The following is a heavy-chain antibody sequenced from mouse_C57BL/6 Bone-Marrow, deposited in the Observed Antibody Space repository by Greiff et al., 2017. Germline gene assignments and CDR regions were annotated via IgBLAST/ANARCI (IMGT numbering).Heavy chain of an antibody. J-gene: IGHJ4*01. Sequence: QVQLQQSGPGLVQPSQSLSITCTVSGFSLTSYGVHWVRQSPGKGLEWLGVIWSGGSTDYNAAFISRLSISKDNSTSQVFFKMNSLQADDTAIYYCARDWDEDYAMDYWGQGTSVTVSS. D-gene: IGHD4-1*01. CDR2: IWSGGST. V-gene: IGHV2-2*01. CDR1: GFSLTSYG. CDR3: ARDWDEDYAMDY.